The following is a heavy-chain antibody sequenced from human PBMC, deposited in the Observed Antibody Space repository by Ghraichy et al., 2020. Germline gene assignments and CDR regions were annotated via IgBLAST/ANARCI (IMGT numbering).Heavy chain of an antibody. CDR1: GGSISSSSYY. CDR3: ARQTPDNGWPRWIDY. D-gene: IGHD5-24*01. Sequence: SETLSLTCTVSGGSISSSSYYWGWLRQPPGKGLEWIGSIYYSGSTFYNPSVKSRVTISVDTSKNQFSLKLSSVTAADTAVYYCARQTPDNGWPRWIDYWGQGSLVTVSS. J-gene: IGHJ4*02. CDR2: IYYSGST. V-gene: IGHV4-39*01.